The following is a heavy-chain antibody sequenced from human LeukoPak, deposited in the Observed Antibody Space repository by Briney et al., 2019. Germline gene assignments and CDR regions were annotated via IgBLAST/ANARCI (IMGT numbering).Heavy chain of an antibody. D-gene: IGHD6-6*01. V-gene: IGHV3-48*04. CDR3: AKGGPYSSSPLYFDY. CDR1: GFTFRTYG. CDR2: ISSTGGTI. J-gene: IGHJ4*02. Sequence: GGSLRLSCAASGFTFRTYGMNWVRQAPGKGLEWVSYISSTGGTIYYADSMKGRFTISRDNAKNSLYLQMNSLRAEDTAVYYCAKGGPYSSSPLYFDYWGQGTLVTVSS.